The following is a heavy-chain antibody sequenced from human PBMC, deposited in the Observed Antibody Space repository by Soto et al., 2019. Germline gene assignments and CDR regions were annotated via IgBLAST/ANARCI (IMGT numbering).Heavy chain of an antibody. CDR1: GYTFTGYY. CDR2: INPNSGGT. Sequence: ASVKVSCKASGYTFTGYYMHWVRQAPGQGLEWMGWINPNSGGTNYAQKFQGWVTMTRDTSISTAYMELSRLRSDDTAVYYCARGFQQAVRGVTYYYGMDVWGQGTTVTVSS. J-gene: IGHJ6*02. CDR3: ARGFQQAVRGVTYYYGMDV. V-gene: IGHV1-2*04. D-gene: IGHD3-10*01.